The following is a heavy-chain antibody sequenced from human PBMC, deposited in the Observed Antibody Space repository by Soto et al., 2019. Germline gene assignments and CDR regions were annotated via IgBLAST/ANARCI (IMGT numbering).Heavy chain of an antibody. J-gene: IGHJ5*02. Sequence: SETLSLTCAVYGGSFSGYYWSWIRQPPGKGLEWIGEINHSGSTNYNPSLKSRVTISVDTSKNQFSLKLSSVTAADTAVYYCARQLNTAVALNWFAPWGQGTLVTVSS. CDR2: INHSGST. V-gene: IGHV4-34*01. CDR1: GGSFSGYY. CDR3: ARQLNTAVALNWFAP. D-gene: IGHD6-19*01.